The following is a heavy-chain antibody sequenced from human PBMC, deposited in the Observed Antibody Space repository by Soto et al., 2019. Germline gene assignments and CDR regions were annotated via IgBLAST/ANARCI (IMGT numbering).Heavy chain of an antibody. Sequence: PGGSLRLSCAASGFTVSGYGMHWVRQAPGKGLEWVAVIWYDGSKEYYADSVKGRFTISRDNSKNTLYLQMNSLRAEDTAVYYCAKEGEHSSGWANFDYWGQGTLVTVSS. CDR1: GFTVSGYG. J-gene: IGHJ4*02. V-gene: IGHV3-33*06. CDR2: IWYDGSKE. CDR3: AKEGEHSSGWANFDY. D-gene: IGHD6-19*01.